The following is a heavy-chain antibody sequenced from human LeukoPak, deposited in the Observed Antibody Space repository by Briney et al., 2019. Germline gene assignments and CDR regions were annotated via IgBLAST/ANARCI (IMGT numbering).Heavy chain of an antibody. CDR1: GFTFSNYW. CDR3: VRETAVTGSYYFDY. D-gene: IGHD6-19*01. Sequence: GGSLRLSCAASGFTFSNYWMHWVRQAPGKGLVWVSRINNDGSGTTYADSVKGRFTVSRDNAKNTLYLQMDSLRPEDAAVYYCVRETAVTGSYYFDYWGQGTLVTVSS. CDR2: INNDGSGT. J-gene: IGHJ4*02. V-gene: IGHV3-74*01.